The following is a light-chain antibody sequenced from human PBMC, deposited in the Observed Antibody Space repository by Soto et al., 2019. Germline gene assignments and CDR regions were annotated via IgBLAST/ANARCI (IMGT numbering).Light chain of an antibody. Sequence: EMELTQSQATLSLAPGYSSNLXCRASQSVTAGYFAWYQQKSGQAPRLIIYETSSRMTGVPDRFSGSGSGTDFTLTISRLEPEDFAVYYCQQYGSSGTFGQGTKVDIK. J-gene: IGKJ1*01. CDR1: QSVTAGY. CDR3: QQYGSSGT. CDR2: ETS. V-gene: IGKV3-20*01.